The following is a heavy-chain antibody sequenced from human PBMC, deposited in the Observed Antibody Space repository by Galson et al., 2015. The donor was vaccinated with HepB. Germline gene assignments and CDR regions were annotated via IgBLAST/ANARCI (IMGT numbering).Heavy chain of an antibody. D-gene: IGHD2-2*01. J-gene: IGHJ6*03. CDR2: VNAGNGIT. CDR3: ARGRLGGGVVPAADRGYYYMDV. CDR1: GYTFTNYA. Sequence: SVKVSCKASGYTFTNYAMHWVHQAPGQRLEWMGWVNAGNGITRYSQKFQDRVTITRDTSANTAYMELSSLRSEDTAVYYCARGRLGGGVVPAADRGYYYMDVWGKGTTVTVSS. V-gene: IGHV1-3*01.